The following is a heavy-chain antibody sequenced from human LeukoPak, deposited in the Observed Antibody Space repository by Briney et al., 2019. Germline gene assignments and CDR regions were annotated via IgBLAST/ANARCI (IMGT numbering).Heavy chain of an antibody. J-gene: IGHJ4*02. V-gene: IGHV1-2*02. CDR3: ARGFRGYGDFYFDY. CDR1: GGTFSSYA. D-gene: IGHD4-17*01. Sequence: GASVKVSCKASGGTFSSYAISWVRQAPGQGLEWMGWVNPNSGVTNYAQKFQGRVTMTSDTSISTAYMELSRLTSDDTAVYYCARGFRGYGDFYFDYWGQGTLVTVSS. CDR2: VNPNSGVT.